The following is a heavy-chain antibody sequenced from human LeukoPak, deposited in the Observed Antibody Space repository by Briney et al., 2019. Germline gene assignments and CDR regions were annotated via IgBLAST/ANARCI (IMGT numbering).Heavy chain of an antibody. Sequence: SETLSLTCTVSGGSISNYYWSWIRQPPGKGLEWIGYIFYTGTTNYNFSLKSRLTISVDTSKGQFSLRLTSVTAADTAVYYCARGWGYFDYWGQGTLVTVSS. CDR3: ARGWGYFDY. CDR2: IFYTGTT. V-gene: IGHV4-59*01. D-gene: IGHD6-19*01. CDR1: GGSISNYY. J-gene: IGHJ4*02.